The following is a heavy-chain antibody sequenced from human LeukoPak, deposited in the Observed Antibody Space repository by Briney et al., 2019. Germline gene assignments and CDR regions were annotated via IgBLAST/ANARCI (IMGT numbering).Heavy chain of an antibody. J-gene: IGHJ3*02. V-gene: IGHV1-69*13. Sequence: SVKVSCKASGGTFSNYAISWVRQAPGQGLEWMGGIIPIFGTANYAQKFQGRVTITADESTSTAYMELSSLRSEDTAVYYCARGSMDTAMVTSAFDIWGQGTMVTVSS. D-gene: IGHD5-18*01. CDR3: ARGSMDTAMVTSAFDI. CDR1: GGTFSNYA. CDR2: IIPIFGTA.